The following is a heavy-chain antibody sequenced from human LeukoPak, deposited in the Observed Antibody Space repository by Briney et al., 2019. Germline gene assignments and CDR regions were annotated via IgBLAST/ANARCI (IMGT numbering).Heavy chain of an antibody. Sequence: GGSLRLSCGASGFTLRNYGMTWVRQAPGKGLEWVSIISSAGATTYYAESVKGRFTISRDTSKNTLYLLRDSLRPEDTALYYCAKEEVPNDYWGQGTLVTVSS. V-gene: IGHV3-23*01. CDR1: GFTLRNYG. J-gene: IGHJ4*02. CDR2: ISSAGATT. CDR3: AKEEVPNDY.